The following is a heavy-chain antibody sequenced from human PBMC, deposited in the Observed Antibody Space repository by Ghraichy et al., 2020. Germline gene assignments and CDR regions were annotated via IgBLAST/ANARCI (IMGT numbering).Heavy chain of an antibody. D-gene: IGHD6-13*01. V-gene: IGHV1-2*06. CDR2: INPNSGGT. CDR1: GYTFTGYY. CDR3: AREGLLYSSSWSSDEYGMDV. J-gene: IGHJ6*02. Sequence: ASVKVSCKASGYTFTGYYMHWVRQAPGQGLEWMGRINPNSGGTNYAQKFQGRVTMTRDTSISTAYMELSRLRSDDTAVYYCAREGLLYSSSWSSDEYGMDVWGQGTTVTVSS.